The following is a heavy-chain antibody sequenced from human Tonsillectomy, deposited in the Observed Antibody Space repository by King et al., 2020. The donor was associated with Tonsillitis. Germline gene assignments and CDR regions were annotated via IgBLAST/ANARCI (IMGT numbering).Heavy chain of an antibody. J-gene: IGHJ5*02. CDR2: ISGAGGST. V-gene: IGHV3-23*04. CDR1: GFTFSSYA. Sequence: QLVQSGGGLVQPGGSLRLSCAGSGFTFSSYAMSWVRQAPGKGLEWVSGISGAGGSTSYADSVKGRFTISRDNSKNTLYLQMNSLRAEDTAVYYCAKSLYSSSSREFDPWGQGTLVTVSS. CDR3: AKSLYSSSSREFDP. D-gene: IGHD6-6*01.